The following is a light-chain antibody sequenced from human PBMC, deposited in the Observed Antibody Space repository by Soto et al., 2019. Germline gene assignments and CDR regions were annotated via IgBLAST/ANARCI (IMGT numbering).Light chain of an antibody. CDR2: DDN. Sequence: QSVLTQPPSVSAAPRQTVTISCSGSTSNIGNNFVSWYQQFPGAAPKLLIYDDNKRPSGIPDRFSGSKSGTSATLGITGLQTGDEADYYCGTWDSSLSSVVFGGGTKLTVL. V-gene: IGLV1-51*01. CDR3: GTWDSSLSSVV. CDR1: TSNIGNNF. J-gene: IGLJ2*01.